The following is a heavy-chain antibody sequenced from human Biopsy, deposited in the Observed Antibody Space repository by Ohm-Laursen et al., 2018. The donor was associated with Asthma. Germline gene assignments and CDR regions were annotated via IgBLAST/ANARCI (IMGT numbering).Heavy chain of an antibody. D-gene: IGHD3-10*01. V-gene: IGHV1-18*01. CDR3: ARAVDYSHYYGIDV. Sequence: PSAKVSCKTSGYTFNSAGITWVRQAPGQGLEWMGWISVYNGNTKVAQKLQDRVTMITDTSTSTAYMELRSLGSDDTAVYFCARAVDYSHYYGIDVWGQGTTVTVS. CDR1: GYTFNSAG. J-gene: IGHJ6*02. CDR2: ISVYNGNT.